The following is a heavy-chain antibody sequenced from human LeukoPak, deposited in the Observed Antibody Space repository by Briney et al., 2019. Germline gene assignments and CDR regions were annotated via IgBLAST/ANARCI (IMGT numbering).Heavy chain of an antibody. CDR2: IYYSGST. CDR3: ARDRAAGTREVDY. CDR1: GGSISSYY. Sequence: SETLSLTCTVSGGSISSYYWSWIRQPPGKGLEWIGYIYYSGSTNYNPSLKSRVTISVDTSKNQFSLKLSSVTAADTAVYYCARDRAAGTREVDYWGQGILVTVSS. J-gene: IGHJ4*02. D-gene: IGHD6-19*01. V-gene: IGHV4-59*12.